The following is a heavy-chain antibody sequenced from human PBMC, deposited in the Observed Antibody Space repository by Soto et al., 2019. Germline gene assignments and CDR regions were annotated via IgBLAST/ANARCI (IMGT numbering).Heavy chain of an antibody. D-gene: IGHD3-10*01. CDR3: ARDRGGVASNWFDP. Sequence: SETLCLTCTVSGGSISSYYLSWIRQPPGKGLEWIGYIHYSGSTNYNPSLKSRVTISVDTSKNQFSLKLSSVTAADTAVYYCARDRGGVASNWFDPWGQGTLVTVSS. CDR2: IHYSGST. CDR1: GGSISSYY. J-gene: IGHJ5*02. V-gene: IGHV4-59*01.